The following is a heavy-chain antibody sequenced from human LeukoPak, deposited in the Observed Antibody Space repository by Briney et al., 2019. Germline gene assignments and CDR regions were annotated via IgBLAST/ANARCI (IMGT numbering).Heavy chain of an antibody. J-gene: IGHJ5*02. D-gene: IGHD4-17*01. CDR2: INSDGSST. V-gene: IGHV3-74*01. CDR3: ARAGDYGDKTWFDT. Sequence: PGGSLRLSCAASGFTFSSYWMHSVRQAPGKGLVWVSRINSDGSSTSYADSVRGRFTISRDNAKNTLHLHMNSLRAEDTAVYYCARAGDYGDKTWFDTWGQGTLVTVSS. CDR1: GFTFSSYW.